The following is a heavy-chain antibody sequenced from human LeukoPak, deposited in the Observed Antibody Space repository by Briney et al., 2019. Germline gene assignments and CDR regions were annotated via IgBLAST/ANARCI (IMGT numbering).Heavy chain of an antibody. V-gene: IGHV4-34*01. CDR1: DGSFSGYY. Sequence: SETLSLTCAVYDGSFSGYYWSWIRQPPGKGLEWIGEINHSGSTNYNPSLKSRVTISVDTSKNQFSLKLSSVTAADTAVYYCARRRITMVRGVTNWFDPWGQGTLVTVSS. J-gene: IGHJ5*02. CDR3: ARRRITMVRGVTNWFDP. D-gene: IGHD3-10*01. CDR2: INHSGST.